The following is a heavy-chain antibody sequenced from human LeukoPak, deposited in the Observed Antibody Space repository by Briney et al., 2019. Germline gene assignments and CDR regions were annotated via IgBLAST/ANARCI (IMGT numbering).Heavy chain of an antibody. V-gene: IGHV1-69*13. J-gene: IGHJ6*04. D-gene: IGHD4-11*01. CDR2: IIPIFGTA. CDR3: ARLSDPSKSPGPLDI. Sequence: ASVKVSCKASGDTFNSVALSWVRLAPGQGLEWMGGIIPIFGTANYAQRFLVRVTITSDESTSTAYMEINSLTSEDTAVYYCARLSDPSKSPGPLDIWGKGTTVTVSS. CDR1: GDTFNSVA.